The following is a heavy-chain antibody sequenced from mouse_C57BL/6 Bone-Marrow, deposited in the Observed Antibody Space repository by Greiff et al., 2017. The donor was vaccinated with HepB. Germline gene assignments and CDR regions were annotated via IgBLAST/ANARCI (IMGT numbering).Heavy chain of an antibody. Sequence: EVQLQESGPGLVKPSQSLSLTCSVTGYSITSGYYWNWIRQFPGNKLEWMGYISYDGSNNYNPSLKNRISITRDTSKNQFFLKLNSVNTEDTATYYCARDTMVPPYFDYWGQGTTLTVSS. CDR1: GYSITSGYY. V-gene: IGHV3-6*01. J-gene: IGHJ2*01. CDR2: ISYDGSN. CDR3: ARDTMVPPYFDY. D-gene: IGHD1-1*02.